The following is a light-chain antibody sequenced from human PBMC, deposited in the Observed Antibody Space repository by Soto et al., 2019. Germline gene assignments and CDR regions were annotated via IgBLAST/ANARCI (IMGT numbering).Light chain of an antibody. Sequence: QSVLTQPPSVSRAPGQRVTIACTGSSSNIGAGYDVHWYQQLPGTAPKHLIYGNSNRPSGVPDRFSGSKSGTSASLAITGLQAEDEADYYCQSYDSSLSVSYVFGTGTKVTVL. CDR3: QSYDSSLSVSYV. CDR1: SSNIGAGYD. V-gene: IGLV1-40*01. CDR2: GNS. J-gene: IGLJ1*01.